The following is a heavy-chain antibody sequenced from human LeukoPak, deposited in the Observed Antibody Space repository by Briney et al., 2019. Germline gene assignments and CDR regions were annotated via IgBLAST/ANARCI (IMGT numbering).Heavy chain of an antibody. CDR1: GFTFDDYG. J-gene: IGHJ4*02. Sequence: GGSPRLSCAASGFTFDDYGMSWVRQAPGKGLESSSGINWNGGTTGYAVSLKGRFTISRDNDKNSLYLQINSLRAEDTALYYCASGGIYYGAAFDFWGQGTLVTVSS. D-gene: IGHD1-26*01. CDR2: INWNGGTT. CDR3: ASGGIYYGAAFDF. V-gene: IGHV3-20*04.